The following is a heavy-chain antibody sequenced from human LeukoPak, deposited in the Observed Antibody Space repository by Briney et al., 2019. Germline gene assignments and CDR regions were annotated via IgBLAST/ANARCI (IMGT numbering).Heavy chain of an antibody. D-gene: IGHD4-23*01. J-gene: IGHJ3*02. V-gene: IGHV3-7*01. CDR2: IKQDGSGK. CDR1: GFTFSSYW. CDR3: ARVIRWYRRDAFDI. Sequence: GGSLRLSCAASGFTFSSYWMSWVRQAPGKGLEWVANIKQDGSGKYYVDSVKGRFTISRDNAKNSLYLQMNSLRAEDTAVYYCARVIRWYRRDAFDIWGQGTMVTVSS.